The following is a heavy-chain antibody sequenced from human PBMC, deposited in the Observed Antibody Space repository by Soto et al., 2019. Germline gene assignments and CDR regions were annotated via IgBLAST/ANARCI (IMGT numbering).Heavy chain of an antibody. Sequence: GGSLRLSCAASGFTFSSYGMNWARQPPGKGLEWVAVIWYDGSNKYYTDYVKGRFTISRDSSKNTLYLQMNSLRAEDTAVYYCARGTYYDFWSGQYYYGMDVWGQGTTVTVSS. V-gene: IGHV3-33*01. D-gene: IGHD3-3*01. J-gene: IGHJ6*02. CDR3: ARGTYYDFWSGQYYYGMDV. CDR2: IWYDGSNK. CDR1: GFTFSSYG.